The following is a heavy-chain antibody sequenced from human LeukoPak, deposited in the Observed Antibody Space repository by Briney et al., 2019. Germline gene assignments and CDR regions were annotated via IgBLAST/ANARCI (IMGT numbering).Heavy chain of an antibody. CDR1: GGSISSGGYY. V-gene: IGHV4-31*03. Sequence: SETLSLTCTVSGGSISSGGYYWNWIRQHPGKGLEWIGYIYYSGSTYYNPSLKSRVTISVDTSKNQFSLKLSSVTAADTAVYYCARAGGFFSPFGYWGQGTLVTVSS. CDR2: IYYSGST. J-gene: IGHJ4*02. CDR3: ARAGGFFSPFGY. D-gene: IGHD3-16*01.